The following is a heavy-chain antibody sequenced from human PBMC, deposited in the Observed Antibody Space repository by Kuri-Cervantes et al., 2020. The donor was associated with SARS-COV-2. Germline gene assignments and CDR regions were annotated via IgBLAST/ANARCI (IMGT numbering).Heavy chain of an antibody. J-gene: IGHJ6*02. CDR2: LNHSGST. D-gene: IGHD2-2*01. CDR1: GGSISSGNYY. Sequence: ESLKISCTVSGGSISSGNYYWSWIRQPPGKGLEWIGELNHSGSTNYNPSLKSRVTISVDTSKNQFSLKLSSVTAADTAVYYCARGLYIVVVPAAMWERGEYYYGMDVWGQGTTVTVSS. V-gene: IGHV4-39*07. CDR3: ARGLYIVVVPAAMWERGEYYYGMDV.